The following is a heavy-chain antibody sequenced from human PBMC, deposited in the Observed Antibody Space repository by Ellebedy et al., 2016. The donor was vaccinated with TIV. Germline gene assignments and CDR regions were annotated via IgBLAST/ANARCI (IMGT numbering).Heavy chain of an antibody. D-gene: IGHD3-10*01. Sequence: GESLKISCAASGFTFSSYWMHWVRQAPGKGLVWVSRINSDGSSTSYADSVKGRFTISRDNAKNSLYLQMNSLGAEDTAVYYCAREAASTETIITMVRTPGGMDVWGQGTTVTVSS. CDR3: AREAASTETIITMVRTPGGMDV. V-gene: IGHV3-74*01. J-gene: IGHJ6*02. CDR2: INSDGSST. CDR1: GFTFSSYW.